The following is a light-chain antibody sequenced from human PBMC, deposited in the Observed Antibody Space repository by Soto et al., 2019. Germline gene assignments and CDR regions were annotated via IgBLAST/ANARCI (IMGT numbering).Light chain of an antibody. Sequence: EIVMTQSPATLSLSPGERATLSCRASQSVSSNLAWYQQKPGQAPRLLIYGTSTRATGIPARFRGSGSGTEFTLTISSLQSEDFAVYYCQQYNTWPPYTFGQGTKLEIK. J-gene: IGKJ2*01. V-gene: IGKV3-15*01. CDR3: QQYNTWPPYT. CDR2: GTS. CDR1: QSVSSN.